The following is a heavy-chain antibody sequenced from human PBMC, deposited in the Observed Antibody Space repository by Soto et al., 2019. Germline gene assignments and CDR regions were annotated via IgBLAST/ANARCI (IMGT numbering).Heavy chain of an antibody. CDR2: IYYSGST. V-gene: IGHV4-59*01. J-gene: IGHJ4*02. D-gene: IGHD5-18*01. CDR3: ARAGTGMVQLDY. CDR1: GGSISSYF. Sequence: SETLSLTCTVSGGSISSYFWSWIRQPPGKGLEWIGYIYYSGSTNYNPSLKSRVTISVDTSKNQFSLKLTSVTAADTAAYYCARAGTGMVQLDYCVQGTLVTVSS.